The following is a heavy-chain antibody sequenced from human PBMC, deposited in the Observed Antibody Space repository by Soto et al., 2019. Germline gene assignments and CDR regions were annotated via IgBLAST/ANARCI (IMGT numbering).Heavy chain of an antibody. CDR3: TRSRGFGGMDV. V-gene: IGHV3-23*01. D-gene: IGHD3-22*01. CDR1: GLTVNSHV. J-gene: IGHJ6*02. CDR2: ISGSGDGT. Sequence: PGGSLRLSCAASGLTVNSHVMSWVRQAPGKGLEWVSSISGSGDGTYYGDSVKGRFTISRDSSSSTVYLEMKNLRGEDTAVYFCTRSRGFGGMDVWGQGTTVTVSS.